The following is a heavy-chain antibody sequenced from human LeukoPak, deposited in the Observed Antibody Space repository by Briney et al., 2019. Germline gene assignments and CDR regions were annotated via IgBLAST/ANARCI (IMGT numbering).Heavy chain of an antibody. Sequence: PSETLSLTCTVSGDSINSNSYFWGWLRQPPGKGLEWIGGISYTGSAYYNPSLKSRVTISVDTSKNQFSLKLSSVTAADTAVYHCARHKGPRYYYYGMDVWGQGTTVTVS. CDR1: GDSINSNSYF. CDR3: ARHKGPRYYYYGMDV. J-gene: IGHJ6*02. CDR2: ISYTGSA. V-gene: IGHV4-39*01.